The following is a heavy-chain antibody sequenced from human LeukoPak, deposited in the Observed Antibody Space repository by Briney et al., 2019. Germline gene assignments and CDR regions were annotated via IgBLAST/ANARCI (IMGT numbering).Heavy chain of an antibody. CDR3: AKAYSSGWYYFDY. D-gene: IGHD6-19*01. CDR1: GFTFSSYA. Sequence: GGSLRLSCAAAGFTFSSYAMSWVRQAPGKGLEWVSAISGSGGSTYYADSVKGRFTISRDNSKNTLYLQMNSLRAKDTAVYYCAKAYSSGWYYFDYWGQGTLVTVSS. J-gene: IGHJ4*02. CDR2: ISGSGGST. V-gene: IGHV3-23*01.